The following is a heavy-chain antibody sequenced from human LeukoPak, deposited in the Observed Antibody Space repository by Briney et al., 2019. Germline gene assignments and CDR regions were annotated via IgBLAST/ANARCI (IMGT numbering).Heavy chain of an antibody. Sequence: PSETLSLTCTVSRGSIGSYYWGWIRQPPGKGLEWIAYIFNTGTTKYNPSLKSRVTISLDTSNSQFSLKLSSVTAADTAVYYCARLWRFCPGGTCSFDQWGQGSLVIVSS. V-gene: IGHV4-59*08. D-gene: IGHD2-15*01. CDR2: IFNTGTT. CDR1: RGSIGSYY. J-gene: IGHJ4*02. CDR3: ARLWRFCPGGTCSFDQ.